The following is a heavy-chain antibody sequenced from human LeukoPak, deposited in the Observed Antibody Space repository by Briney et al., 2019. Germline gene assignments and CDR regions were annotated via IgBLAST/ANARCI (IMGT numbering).Heavy chain of an antibody. V-gene: IGHV1-18*01. CDR1: GYTFTSYG. Sequence: GASVKVSCKVSGYTFTSYGISWVRQAPGQGLEWMGWISAYNGNTNYAQKLQGRVTMTTDTSTSTAYMELRSLRSDDTAVYYCAREGSHYYDSSGEDAFDIWGQGTMVTVSS. D-gene: IGHD3-22*01. CDR2: ISAYNGNT. J-gene: IGHJ3*02. CDR3: AREGSHYYDSSGEDAFDI.